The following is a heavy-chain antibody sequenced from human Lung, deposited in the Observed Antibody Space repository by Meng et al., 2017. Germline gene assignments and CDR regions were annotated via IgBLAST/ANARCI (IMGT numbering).Heavy chain of an antibody. V-gene: IGHV1-18*01. Sequence: QVQLVQSGAEIKKPGALVKVSCKASADTFANYAISWVRQAPGQGLEWMGRISTHNGNTNYALKLQGRVTVTTDTSTSTAYMELRNLRSDDTAIYYCATARFSFLLGFDYWGQGTLVTVSS. CDR2: ISTHNGNT. CDR3: ATARFSFLLGFDY. CDR1: ADTFANYA. D-gene: IGHD2-8*02. J-gene: IGHJ4*02.